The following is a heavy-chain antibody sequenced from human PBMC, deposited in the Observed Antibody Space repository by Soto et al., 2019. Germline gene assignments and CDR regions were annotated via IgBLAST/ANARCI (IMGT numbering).Heavy chain of an antibody. CDR3: EREGTNPLADWFEP. CDR2: IYATGTT. Sequence: LSLTCTVSGASISGFYWRWFGKSAGKGLKRSSRIYATGTTHDHPSLKSRVIMSVDRSKKQFSLRLRADTAADPCVNYCEREGTNPLADWFEPWGQGIQVTVSS. CDR1: GASISGFY. D-gene: IGHD1-7*01. V-gene: IGHV4-4*07. J-gene: IGHJ5*02.